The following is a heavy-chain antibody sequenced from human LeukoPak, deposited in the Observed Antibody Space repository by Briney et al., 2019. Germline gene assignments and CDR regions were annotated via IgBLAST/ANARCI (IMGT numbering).Heavy chain of an antibody. D-gene: IGHD6-13*01. V-gene: IGHV3-23*01. CDR1: GLTFSSFP. J-gene: IGHJ3*02. Sequence: GGSLRLSCAASGLTFSSFPMSWVRLAPGKGLEWVSGISGGASVSRHADSVKGRFNISRDNSKNTLYLQLNGLRVEDTAIYYCAKAYSSSLYGDAFHIWGQGTMVTVSP. CDR3: AKAYSSSLYGDAFHI. CDR2: ISGGASVS.